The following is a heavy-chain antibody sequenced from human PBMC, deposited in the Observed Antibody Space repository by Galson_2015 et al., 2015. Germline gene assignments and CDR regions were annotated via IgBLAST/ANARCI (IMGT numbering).Heavy chain of an antibody. D-gene: IGHD2-2*01. V-gene: IGHV3-23*01. J-gene: IGHJ4*02. CDR2: ISGSGGTT. CDR3: AKASSAKQGYFDY. Sequence: SLRLSCAASGFTFSSYAMSWVRQAPGKGLEWVSAISGSGGTTYYADSVKGRFTISRDNSKNTLYLQMNSLRAEDTAVYYCAKASSAKQGYFDYCGQGTLVTVSS. CDR1: GFTFSSYA.